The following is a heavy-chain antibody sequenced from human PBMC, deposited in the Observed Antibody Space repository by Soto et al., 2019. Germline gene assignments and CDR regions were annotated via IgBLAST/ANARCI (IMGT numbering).Heavy chain of an antibody. CDR1: GYTFTGYY. D-gene: IGHD6-13*01. Sequence: ASVKVSCKASGYTFTGYYMHWVRQAPGQGLEWMGWINPNSGGTNYTQKFQGWVTMTRDTSISTAYMELSRLRSDDTAVYYCARGRGSSWILAPNYYYYGMDVWGQGTTVTVSS. V-gene: IGHV1-2*04. CDR2: INPNSGGT. J-gene: IGHJ6*02. CDR3: ARGRGSSWILAPNYYYYGMDV.